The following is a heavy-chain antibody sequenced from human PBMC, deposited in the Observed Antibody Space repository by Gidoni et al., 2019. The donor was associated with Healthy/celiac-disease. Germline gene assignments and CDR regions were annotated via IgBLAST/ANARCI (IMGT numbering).Heavy chain of an antibody. CDR3: ARDRQGGNYYYYGMDV. CDR1: GFTFSSYA. V-gene: IGHV3-64*01. D-gene: IGHD3-16*01. J-gene: IGHJ6*02. Sequence: EVQLVESGGGLVQPGGSLRLSCAASGFTFSSYAMHWVRQAPGKGLAYVSAISSNGGSTYYASSVKGRFTISRDNSKNTLYLQMGSLRAEDMAVYYCARDRQGGNYYYYGMDVWGQGTTVTVSS. CDR2: ISSNGGST.